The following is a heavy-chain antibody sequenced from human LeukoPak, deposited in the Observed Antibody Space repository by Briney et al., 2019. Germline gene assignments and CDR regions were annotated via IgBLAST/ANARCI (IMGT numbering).Heavy chain of an antibody. CDR2: FDPEDGET. D-gene: IGHD6-25*01. V-gene: IGHV1-24*01. CDR3: AKDEYSSGLLGY. CDR1: GYTLTELS. Sequence: ASVKVSCKVSGYTLTELSMHWVRQAPGKGLEWMGGFDPEDGETIYAQKFQGRVTMTEDTSTDTAYMELNSLRAEDTAVYYCAKDEYSSGLLGYWGQGTLVTVSS. J-gene: IGHJ4*02.